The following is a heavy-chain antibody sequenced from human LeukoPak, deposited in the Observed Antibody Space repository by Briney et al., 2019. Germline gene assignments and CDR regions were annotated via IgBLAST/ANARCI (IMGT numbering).Heavy chain of an antibody. J-gene: IGHJ4*02. Sequence: PGGSLRLSCAASGFTFSSYAMHWVRQAPGKGLEWVAVISYDGSNKYYADSVKGRFTISRDNSKNTLYLQMNSLRAEDTAVYYCARGPDPYYYDSSGQGLGYWGQGTLVTVSS. CDR3: ARGPDPYYYDSSGQGLGY. CDR2: ISYDGSNK. V-gene: IGHV3-30-3*01. D-gene: IGHD3-22*01. CDR1: GFTFSSYA.